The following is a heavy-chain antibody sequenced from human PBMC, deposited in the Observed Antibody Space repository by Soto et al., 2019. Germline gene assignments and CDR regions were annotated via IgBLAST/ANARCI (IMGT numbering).Heavy chain of an antibody. CDR1: GYTFTSYA. J-gene: IGHJ4*02. D-gene: IGHD2-2*01. Sequence: QVQLVQSGAEVKKPGASVKVSCKASGYTFTSYAMHWVRQAPGQRLEWMGWINAGNGNTKYSQKFQGRVTITRDTAASTGYMELSSLRSEDTAVYCCARAPCSTRCPDYCGQGTLVTVSS. V-gene: IGHV1-3*01. CDR2: INAGNGNT. CDR3: ARAPCSTRCPDY.